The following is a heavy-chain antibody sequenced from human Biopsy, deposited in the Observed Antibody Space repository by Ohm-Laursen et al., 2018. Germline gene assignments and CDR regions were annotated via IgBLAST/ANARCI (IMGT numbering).Heavy chain of an antibody. J-gene: IGHJ3*02. CDR3: AKDGGQWLGGAFDI. D-gene: IGHD6-19*01. V-gene: IGHV3-30*18. CDR2: IAYDGSNK. Sequence: SLRLSCAASGFTVYNNYMTWVRQPPGKGLEWLAGIAYDGSNKYYAESVKGRFTISRDRSRDTVHLQMNSLRYEDTALYYCAKDGGQWLGGAFDIWGHGTMVSVSS. CDR1: GFTVYNNY.